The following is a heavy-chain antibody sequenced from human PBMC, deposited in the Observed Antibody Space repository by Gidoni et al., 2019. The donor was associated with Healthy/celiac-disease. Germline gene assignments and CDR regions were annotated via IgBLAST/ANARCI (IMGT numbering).Heavy chain of an antibody. CDR1: GFTFSNAW. V-gene: IGHV3-15*01. Sequence: EVQLVESGGGLVKPGGSLRLSCAASGFTFSNAWMSWVRQAPGKGLEWVGRIKSKADGGTTDYAAPVKGRFTISRDDSKNTLYLQMNSLKDEDTAVYYCTAGFWSGYYYYMDVWGKGTTVTVSS. J-gene: IGHJ6*03. CDR3: TAGFWSGYYYYMDV. CDR2: IKSKADGGTT. D-gene: IGHD3-3*01.